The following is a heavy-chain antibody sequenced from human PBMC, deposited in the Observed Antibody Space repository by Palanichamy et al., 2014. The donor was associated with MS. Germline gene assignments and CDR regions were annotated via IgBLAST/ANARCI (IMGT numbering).Heavy chain of an antibody. CDR1: GESFRSFY. Sequence: QVQLQQWGAGLLKPSETLSLTCAVYGESFRSFYWSWIRQTPGKGLEWIGEINHSGNTNYNPPLKSRVSISRDTSRNQFSLKLSSVTAADTAVYYCARELKTGDDAFDVWGQGTVVTVSP. D-gene: IGHD1-1*01. V-gene: IGHV4-34*01. CDR2: INHSGNT. CDR3: ARELKTGDDAFDV. J-gene: IGHJ3*01.